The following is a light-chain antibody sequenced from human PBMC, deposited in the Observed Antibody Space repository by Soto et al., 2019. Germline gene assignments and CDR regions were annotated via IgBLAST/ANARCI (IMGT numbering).Light chain of an antibody. V-gene: IGKV1-9*01. CDR3: QQLNTYPIT. CDR2: AAS. CDR1: QGISSY. Sequence: TQSPATLSVSPGEGATITCRASQGISSYLAWYQQKPGKAPKLLIYAASTLQSGVPSRFSGSGSGTEFTLTISSLQPEDFATYYCQQLNTYPITFGQGTRLEI. J-gene: IGKJ5*01.